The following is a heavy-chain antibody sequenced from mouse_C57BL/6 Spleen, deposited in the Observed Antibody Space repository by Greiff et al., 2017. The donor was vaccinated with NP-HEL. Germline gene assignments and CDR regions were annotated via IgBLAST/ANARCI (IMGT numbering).Heavy chain of an antibody. V-gene: IGHV5-4*01. CDR3: DSEKYGSSYYDFDY. Sequence: DVHLVESGRGLVKPGGSLKLSCAASGFSFTSYAMSWVRQTPEKSLEWVATISDGGSYTYYPDNVKGRFTIPRDNSKNNLYVQMSHMKSKDTDMDDCDSEKYGSSYYDFDYWGQGTTLTVSS. D-gene: IGHD1-1*01. CDR2: ISDGGSYT. J-gene: IGHJ2*01. CDR1: GFSFTSYA.